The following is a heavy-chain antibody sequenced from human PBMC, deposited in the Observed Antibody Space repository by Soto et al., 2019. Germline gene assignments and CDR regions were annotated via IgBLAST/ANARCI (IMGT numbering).Heavy chain of an antibody. D-gene: IGHD2-15*01. CDR1: GFTFSHSA. V-gene: IGHV1-58*01. CDR3: LSGGSPSST. Sequence: GASVKVSCKASGFTFSHSAVQWVRQARGQGLEWIGRIVVGSGKTNHVQKFQGRLTITRDLSTSTAYMNLSGLRFEDTAVYYCLSGGSPSSTWGQGTLVTVSS. J-gene: IGHJ5*02. CDR2: IVVGSGKT.